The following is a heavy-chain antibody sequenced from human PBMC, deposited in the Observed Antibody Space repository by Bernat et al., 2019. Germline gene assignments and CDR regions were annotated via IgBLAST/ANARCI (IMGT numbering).Heavy chain of an antibody. CDR2: ISGSGGST. D-gene: IGHD2-2*01. CDR1: GFTFSSYA. Sequence: EVQLLESGGGLVQPGGSLRLSCAASGFTFSSYAMSWVRQAPGKGLEWVSAISGSGGSTYYADSVKGRFTISRDNSKNTLYLQMNSLRAEDTAVYFCAKDPKSVVVPPSFDYWGQGTLVTVSS. CDR3: AKDPKSVVVPPSFDY. J-gene: IGHJ4*02. V-gene: IGHV3-23*01.